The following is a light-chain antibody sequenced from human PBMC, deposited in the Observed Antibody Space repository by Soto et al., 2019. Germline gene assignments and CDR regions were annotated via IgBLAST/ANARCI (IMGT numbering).Light chain of an antibody. V-gene: IGLV1-44*01. J-gene: IGLJ3*02. CDR3: ATWSDSLKGWV. CDR2: AND. CDR1: SYDIGSNS. Sequence: QAVVTQPPSASRTPGQRVTIPCSGISYDIGSNSVNWYQQLPGAAPRLLIYANDHRPSGVPDRFSASKSGTSASLAISGVRSEDEAFYYCATWSDSLKGWVFGGGTKLTVL.